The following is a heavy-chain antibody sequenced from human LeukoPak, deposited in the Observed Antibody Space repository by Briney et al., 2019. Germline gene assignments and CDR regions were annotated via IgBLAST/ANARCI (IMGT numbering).Heavy chain of an antibody. D-gene: IGHD4-17*01. J-gene: IGHJ5*02. Sequence: GGFLRLSCAASGFTFSSSSISWVRQAPGKGLEWVSAISGSGGSTYYADSVKGRFTISRDNSKNTLYLQMNSLRAEDTAVYYCAKDFPLPTGSSPWGQGTLVTVSS. CDR1: GFTFSSSS. V-gene: IGHV3-23*01. CDR2: ISGSGGST. CDR3: AKDFPLPTGSSP.